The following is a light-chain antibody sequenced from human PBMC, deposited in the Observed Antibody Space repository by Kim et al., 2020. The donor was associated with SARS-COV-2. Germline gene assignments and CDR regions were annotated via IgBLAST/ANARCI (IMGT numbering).Light chain of an antibody. V-gene: IGKV1-39*01. J-gene: IGKJ4*02. Sequence: IQVTQSPSSLSASVGDRVTIACRASLDINNYLHWYQQQPGKAPKLLIYAASSLQSGVPSRFIGSGSGTDYTLTITALQPEDFATYFCQQSFGTPRTFGGGTKVDIK. CDR2: AAS. CDR1: LDINNY. CDR3: QQSFGTPRT.